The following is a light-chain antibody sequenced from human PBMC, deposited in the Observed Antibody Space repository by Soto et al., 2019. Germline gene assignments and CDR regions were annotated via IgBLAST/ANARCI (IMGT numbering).Light chain of an antibody. CDR3: AVWDQSLTGWV. Sequence: QSVLNQPPSASDTPGQSLTISCSGSSSNIGSHFVYWYQHLPGTAPKLLIFRDGQRTSGVPARFFGSKSGTSASLAITWLRSEDEADYYCAVWDQSLTGWVFGGGTKLTVL. CDR2: RDG. V-gene: IGLV1-47*01. J-gene: IGLJ3*02. CDR1: SSNIGSHF.